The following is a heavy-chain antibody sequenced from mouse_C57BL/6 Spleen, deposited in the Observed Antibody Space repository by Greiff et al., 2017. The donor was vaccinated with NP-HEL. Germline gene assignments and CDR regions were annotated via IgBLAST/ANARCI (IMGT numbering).Heavy chain of an antibody. CDR2: IDPENGDT. CDR1: GFNIKDDY. CDR3: RGGNYEESTGYYFDY. D-gene: IGHD2-1*01. Sequence: EVQLQQSGAELVRPGASVKLSCTASGFNIKDDYMHWVKQRPEQGLEWIGWIDPENGDTEYASKFQGKATITADTSSNTAYLQLSSLTSEDTAVYYGRGGNYEESTGYYFDYWGQGTTLTVSS. V-gene: IGHV14-4*01. J-gene: IGHJ2*01.